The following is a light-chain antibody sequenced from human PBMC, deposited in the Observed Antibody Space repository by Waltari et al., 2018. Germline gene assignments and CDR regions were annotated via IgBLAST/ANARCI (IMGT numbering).Light chain of an antibody. J-gene: IGKJ1*01. Sequence: DLQMTQSPSSLSASVGDSVSITCRASQSVSTSLNWYQQQAGRAPKLLIYSASSLQSGVPSRFRGRGSGTEFTLTIDSLQPEDFATYYCHQTDSPPETFGQGTKVEV. CDR3: HQTDSPPET. CDR1: QSVSTS. V-gene: IGKV1-39*01. CDR2: SAS.